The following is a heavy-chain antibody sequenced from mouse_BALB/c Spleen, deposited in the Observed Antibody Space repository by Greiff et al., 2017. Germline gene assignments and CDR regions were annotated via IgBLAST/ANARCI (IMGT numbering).Heavy chain of an antibody. V-gene: IGHV3-6*02. D-gene: IGHD2-3*01. CDR1: GYSITSGYY. Sequence: EVQLQQSGPGLVKPSQSLSLTCSVTGYSITSGYYWNWIRQFPGNKLEWMGYISYDGSNNYNPSLKNRISITRDTSKNQFFLKLNSVTTEDTATYYCASGGYYGFSWFAYWGQGTLVTVSA. J-gene: IGHJ3*01. CDR2: ISYDGSN. CDR3: ASGGYYGFSWFAY.